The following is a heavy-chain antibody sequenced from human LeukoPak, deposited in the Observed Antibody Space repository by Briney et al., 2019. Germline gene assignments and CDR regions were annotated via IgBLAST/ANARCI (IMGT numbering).Heavy chain of an antibody. Sequence: SVKVSCKASGGTFISYAISWVRQAPGQGLEWMGGIIPIFGTANYAQKFQGRVTITADESTSTAYMELSSLRSEDTAVYYCARGAIAAAGTFNYWGQGTLVTVSS. V-gene: IGHV1-69*13. CDR2: IIPIFGTA. CDR3: ARGAIAAAGTFNY. CDR1: GGTFISYA. D-gene: IGHD6-13*01. J-gene: IGHJ4*02.